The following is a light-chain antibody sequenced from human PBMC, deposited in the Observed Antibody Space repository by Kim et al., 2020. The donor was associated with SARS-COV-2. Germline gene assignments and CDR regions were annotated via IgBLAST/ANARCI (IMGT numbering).Light chain of an antibody. CDR1: QSIGNW. CDR3: QQRGTWPLT. Sequence: EIVLTQSPATLSLSPGERATLSCRASQSIGNWIAWYQQKSGQAPRLLIYDASNRATGIPARFSGSGSGTDFTLTISSLEPEDFAVYYCQQRGTWPLTFGGGTKVDIK. J-gene: IGKJ4*01. CDR2: DAS. V-gene: IGKV3-11*01.